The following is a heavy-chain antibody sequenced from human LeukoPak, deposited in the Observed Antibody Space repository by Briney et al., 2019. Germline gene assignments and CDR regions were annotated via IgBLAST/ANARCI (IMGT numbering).Heavy chain of an antibody. CDR2: IYTSGST. D-gene: IGHD6-13*01. CDR3: ARDRDSSSWAHFDY. CDR1: GGSISSYY. Sequence: PSETLSLTCTVSGGSISSYYWSWIRQPAGKGLEWIGRIYTSGSTNYNPSLKSRVTMSVDTSKNQFSLKLSSVTAADTAVYYCARDRDSSSWAHFDYWGQGALVTVSS. V-gene: IGHV4-4*07. J-gene: IGHJ4*02.